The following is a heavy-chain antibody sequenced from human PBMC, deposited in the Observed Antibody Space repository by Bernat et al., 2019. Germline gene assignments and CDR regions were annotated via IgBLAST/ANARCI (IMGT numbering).Heavy chain of an antibody. J-gene: IGHJ6*03. CDR1: GGSISSSSYY. CDR2: IYYSGST. Sequence: QLQLQESGPGLVKPSETLSLTCTVSGGSISSSSYYWGWIRQPPGKGLEWIGSIYYSGSTYYNPSLKSRVTISVDTSKNQFSLKLSSVTAADTAVYYCARIGYSSSWYKGYYCYYMDDWGKGTTVTVSS. V-gene: IGHV4-39*01. D-gene: IGHD6-13*01. CDR3: ARIGYSSSWYKGYYCYYMDD.